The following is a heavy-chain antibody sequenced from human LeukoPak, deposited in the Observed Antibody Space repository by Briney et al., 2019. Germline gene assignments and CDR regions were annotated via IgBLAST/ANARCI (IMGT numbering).Heavy chain of an antibody. Sequence: SETLSLTCTVSGGSISSYYWSWIRQPPGKGLEWIGYIYYSGSTNYNPSLKSRVTIPVDTSKNQFSLKLSSVTAADTAVYYCARSGDHGPFDYWGQGTLVTVSS. J-gene: IGHJ4*02. CDR2: IYYSGST. CDR3: ARSGDHGPFDY. V-gene: IGHV4-59*08. CDR1: GGSISSYY. D-gene: IGHD2-21*02.